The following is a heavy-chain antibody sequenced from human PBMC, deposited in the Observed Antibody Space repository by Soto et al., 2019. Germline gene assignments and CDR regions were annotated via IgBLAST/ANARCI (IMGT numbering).Heavy chain of an antibody. CDR3: ARWKTTVTGYYYGMDV. CDR1: GFTFSSYG. J-gene: IGHJ6*02. Sequence: QVQLVESGGGVVQPGRSLRLSCAASGFTFSSYGMHWVRQAPGKGLEWVAVISYDGSNKYYADSVKGRFTISRDNSKNTLYLQMNSLRAEDTALYYCARWKTTVTGYYYGMDVWGQGTTVTVSS. CDR2: ISYDGSNK. D-gene: IGHD4-17*01. V-gene: IGHV3-30*03.